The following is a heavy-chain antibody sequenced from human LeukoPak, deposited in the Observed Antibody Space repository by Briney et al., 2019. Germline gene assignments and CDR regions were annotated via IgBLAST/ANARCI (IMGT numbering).Heavy chain of an antibody. Sequence: PSETLSLTCAVYGGSFSGYYWSWIRQPPGKGLEWIGEINHSGSTNYNPSLKSRVTISVDTSKNQFSLKLSSVTAADTAVYYCARGRRGSGWSGRYFDHWGQGTLVTVSS. CDR1: GGSFSGYY. D-gene: IGHD6-19*01. V-gene: IGHV4-34*01. CDR3: ARGRRGSGWSGRYFDH. CDR2: INHSGST. J-gene: IGHJ4*02.